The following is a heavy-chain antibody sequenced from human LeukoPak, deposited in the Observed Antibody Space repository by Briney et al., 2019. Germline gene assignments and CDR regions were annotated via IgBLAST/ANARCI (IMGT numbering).Heavy chain of an antibody. V-gene: IGHV3-23*01. Sequence: GGSLRLSCAASGFTFSNYAMSWVRQAPGKGLEWVSGISNSGHSSYNADSVKGRFTTTRDNSQNTLYLQMNSLRVEDTALYYCAKDWRNGYSSDWYSEGYFPHWGQGTLVTVSS. J-gene: IGHJ1*01. CDR1: GFTFSNYA. D-gene: IGHD6-13*01. CDR2: ISNSGHSS. CDR3: AKDWRNGYSSDWYSEGYFPH.